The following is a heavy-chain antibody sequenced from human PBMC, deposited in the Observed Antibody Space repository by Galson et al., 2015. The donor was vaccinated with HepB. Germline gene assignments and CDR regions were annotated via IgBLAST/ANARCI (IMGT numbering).Heavy chain of an antibody. CDR1: GGSLSGFF. CDR3: ARWRIEVARPCDF. V-gene: IGHV4-34*01. J-gene: IGHJ4*02. CDR2: TNAGGST. D-gene: IGHD6-19*01. Sequence: ETLSLTCTVYGGSLSGFFWAWIRQSPGKGLEWIGETNAGGSTNYNPSLKSRVAISVDTSKSHFSLDLKSVTAADTAVYYCARWRIEVARPCDFWGQGTLVTVSS.